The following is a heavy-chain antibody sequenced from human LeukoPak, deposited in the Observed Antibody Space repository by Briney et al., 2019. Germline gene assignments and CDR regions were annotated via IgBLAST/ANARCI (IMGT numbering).Heavy chain of an antibody. J-gene: IGHJ5*02. CDR3: ARDSLNWGNP. Sequence: LTCAVYGGSFSGYYWSWIRQAPGKGLEWVANIKQDGSEKYYVDSVKGRFTISRDNAKNSLYLQMNSLRAEDTAVYYCARDSLNWGNPWGQGTLVTVSS. CDR2: IKQDGSEK. CDR1: GGSFSGYY. V-gene: IGHV3-7*01. D-gene: IGHD7-27*01.